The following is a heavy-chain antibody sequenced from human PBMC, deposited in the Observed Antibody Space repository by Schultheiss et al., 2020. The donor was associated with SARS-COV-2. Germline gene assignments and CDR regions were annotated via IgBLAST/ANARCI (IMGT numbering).Heavy chain of an antibody. Sequence: GGSLRLSCAASGFTFSSYAMSWVRQAPGKGLEWVANIKQDGSEKYYVDSVKGRFTISRDNAKNSLYLQMNSLRAEDTAVYYCARVPGPLGVYARNWFDPWGQGTLVTVSS. CDR2: IKQDGSEK. D-gene: IGHD2-8*02. CDR1: GFTFSSYA. J-gene: IGHJ5*02. V-gene: IGHV3-7*01. CDR3: ARVPGPLGVYARNWFDP.